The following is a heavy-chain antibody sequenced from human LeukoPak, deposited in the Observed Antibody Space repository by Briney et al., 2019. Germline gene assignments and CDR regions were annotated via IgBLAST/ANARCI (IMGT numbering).Heavy chain of an antibody. V-gene: IGHV3-21*01. CDR2: ISSSSSYI. D-gene: IGHD6-19*01. CDR1: GFTFSSYS. Sequence: GGSLRLSCAASGFTFSSYSMNWVRQAPGKGLEWVSSISSSSSYIYYADSVKGRFTISRDNAKNSLYLQMNSLRAEDTAVYYCARVSGIAVAGTGDYWGQGTLVTVSS. J-gene: IGHJ4*02. CDR3: ARVSGIAVAGTGDY.